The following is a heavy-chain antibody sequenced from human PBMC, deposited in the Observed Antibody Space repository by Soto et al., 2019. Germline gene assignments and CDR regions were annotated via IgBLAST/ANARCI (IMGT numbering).Heavy chain of an antibody. J-gene: IGHJ4*02. CDR2: MNPNNGNT. CDR3: ARDLVVVPAALDY. Sequence: ASVKVSCKASGYTFTSYDINWVRQAPGQGLEWMGWMNPNNGNTGYAQKFQGRVTMTTDTSTSTAYMELRSLRSDDTAVYYCARDLVVVPAALDYWGQGTLVTVSS. CDR1: GYTFTSYD. V-gene: IGHV1-8*01. D-gene: IGHD2-2*01.